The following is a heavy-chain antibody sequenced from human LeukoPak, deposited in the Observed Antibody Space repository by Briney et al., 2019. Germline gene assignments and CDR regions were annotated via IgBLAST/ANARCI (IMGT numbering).Heavy chain of an antibody. CDR2: IYYSGST. CDR1: GGSVNSGDYY. Sequence: SETLFLTCTVSGGSVNSGDYYWTWIRQPPGKGLEWIGYIYYSGSTYYNPSLQSRVTISIDTSKNQFSLKLTSVTAADTAVYYCARAPPTGAGDCWGQGTPVTVSS. J-gene: IGHJ4*02. V-gene: IGHV4-30-4*08. CDR3: ARAPPTGAGDC. D-gene: IGHD1-1*01.